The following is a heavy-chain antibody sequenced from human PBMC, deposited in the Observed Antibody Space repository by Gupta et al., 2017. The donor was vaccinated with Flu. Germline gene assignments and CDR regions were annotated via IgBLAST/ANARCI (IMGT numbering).Heavy chain of an antibody. V-gene: IGHV3-23*01. D-gene: IGHD3-10*01. J-gene: IGHJ4*02. CDR3: AKDALKFYGSVSYYNGPIDY. CDR1: GFNFSSYA. Sequence: EVQLLESGGGLVQPGGSLRLSCAASGFNFSSYAMSWVRQTPGKALEWVSLISSSGGGTYYADSVKGRFTISRDNSKSTLFLQMNSLRAEDTALYYCAKDALKFYGSVSYYNGPIDYWGQGTLVTVSS. CDR2: ISSSGGGT.